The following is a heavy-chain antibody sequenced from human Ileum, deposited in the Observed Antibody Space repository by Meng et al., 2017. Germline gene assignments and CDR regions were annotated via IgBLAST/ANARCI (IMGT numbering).Heavy chain of an antibody. CDR2: IHPGGST. CDR3: ATGVDWAKSGNI. J-gene: IGHJ4*02. Sequence: QVPLLQWGPGLLKPSEPLSLPCAVYDGSLGGYYLSWIRQPPRKGLEWVGEIHPGGSTSYNPSLQSRVTIAVDTSKNQFSVTLSSVSAADTAVYYCATGVDWAKSGNIWGQGTLVTVSS. CDR1: DGSLGGYY. V-gene: IGHV4-34*01. D-gene: IGHD3-9*01.